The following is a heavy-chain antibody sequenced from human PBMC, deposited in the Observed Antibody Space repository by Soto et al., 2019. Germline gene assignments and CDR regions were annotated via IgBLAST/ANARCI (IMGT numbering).Heavy chain of an antibody. CDR2: ISGSGGST. CDR3: AKDLSQRRGLSGADC. Sequence: GSLRLSCAASGLTFSSYAMSWVRQAPGKGLEWVSAISGSGGSTYYADSVKGRFTISRDNSKNTLYLQMNSLRAEDTAVYYCAKDLSQRRGLSGADCWGQGTLVTVSS. D-gene: IGHD5-12*01. CDR1: GLTFSSYA. V-gene: IGHV3-23*01. J-gene: IGHJ4*02.